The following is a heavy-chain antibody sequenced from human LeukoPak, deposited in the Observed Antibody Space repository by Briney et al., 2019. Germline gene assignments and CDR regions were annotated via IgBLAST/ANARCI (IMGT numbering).Heavy chain of an antibody. CDR3: ARVEDALRYFDWSYFDY. Sequence: SLRLSCAASGFTFSSYAMHWVRQAPGKGLEWVAVISYDGSNKYYADSVKGRFTISRDNSKNTLYLQMNSLRAEDTAVYYCARVEDALRYFDWSYFDYWGQGTLVTVSS. CDR2: ISYDGSNK. CDR1: GFTFSSYA. D-gene: IGHD3-9*01. V-gene: IGHV3-30-3*01. J-gene: IGHJ4*02.